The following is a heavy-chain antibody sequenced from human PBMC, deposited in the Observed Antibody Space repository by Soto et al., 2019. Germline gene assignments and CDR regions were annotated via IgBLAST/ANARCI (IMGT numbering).Heavy chain of an antibody. V-gene: IGHV3-23*04. J-gene: IGHJ4*02. D-gene: IGHD1-26*01. CDR3: AKRPRALLTFDY. Sequence: EVQLVDSGGGLVQPGGSLRLSCAASGFIFSNYVMSWVRQAPGKGLEWVSSISDSGGTSYYADSVKGRFTISRDSSKNALHLQMNSLRAEDTAIYYCAKRPRALLTFDYWGQGTLVTVSS. CDR2: ISDSGGTS. CDR1: GFIFSNYV.